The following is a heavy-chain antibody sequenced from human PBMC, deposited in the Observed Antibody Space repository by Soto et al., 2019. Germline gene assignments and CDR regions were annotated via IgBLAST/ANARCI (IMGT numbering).Heavy chain of an antibody. J-gene: IGHJ1*01. CDR1: GFTFRSYV. D-gene: IGHD3-16*01. V-gene: IGHV3-33*05. Sequence: QVQLVESGGGVVQPGTSLRVSCVGSGFTFRSYVIHWVRQAPGKGLEWVALTSYDGSDIYYGASVRGRFTISRDNSRNTVDLQMDSLRLEDTALYYCARWGTTGGLDVWGQGTLVSVSS. CDR2: TSYDGSDI. CDR3: ARWGTTGGLDV.